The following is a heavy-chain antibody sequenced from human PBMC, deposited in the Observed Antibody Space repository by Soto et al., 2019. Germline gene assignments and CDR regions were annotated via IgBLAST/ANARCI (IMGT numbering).Heavy chain of an antibody. J-gene: IGHJ6*02. CDR2: INHSGST. Sequence: SETLSLTCAVYGGSFSGYYWSWIRQPPGKGLEWIGEINHSGSTNYNPSLKSRVTISVDTSKNQFSLKLSSVTAADTAVYYCARGHSYYDSSGYPIPRGMDVWGQGTTVTVSS. CDR1: GGSFSGYY. V-gene: IGHV4-34*01. CDR3: ARGHSYYDSSGYPIPRGMDV. D-gene: IGHD3-22*01.